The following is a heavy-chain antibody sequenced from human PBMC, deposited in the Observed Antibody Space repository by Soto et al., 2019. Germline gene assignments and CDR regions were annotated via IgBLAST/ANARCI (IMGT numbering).Heavy chain of an antibody. D-gene: IGHD2-15*01. J-gene: IGHJ4*02. V-gene: IGHV1-18*01. Sequence: ASVKVSCKASGYTFNRYGITWVRQAPGQGLEWMGWISAYNGNTNYAQKLQGRVTMTSDTSTSTAYMELRSLTSDDTAMYYCARVPGCSGGRCFSFDFDSWGQGTLVTVSS. CDR2: ISAYNGNT. CDR1: GYTFNRYG. CDR3: ARVPGCSGGRCFSFDFDS.